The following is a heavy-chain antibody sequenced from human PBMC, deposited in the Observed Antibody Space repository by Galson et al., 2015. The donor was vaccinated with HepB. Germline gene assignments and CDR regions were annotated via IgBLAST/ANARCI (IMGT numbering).Heavy chain of an antibody. CDR3: ARDQGFCSGTSCYSPIDY. D-gene: IGHD2-2*02. V-gene: IGHV1-46*01. J-gene: IGHJ4*02. CDR1: GYTFTSYY. CDR2: INPSGGGT. Sequence: SVKVSCKASGYTFTSYYIHWVRQAPGQGLEWMGLINPSGGGTSYAQIFQDRVTMTRDTSTSTVYMELRSLRSEDTAVYYCARDQGFCSGTSCYSPIDYWGQGTLVTVSS.